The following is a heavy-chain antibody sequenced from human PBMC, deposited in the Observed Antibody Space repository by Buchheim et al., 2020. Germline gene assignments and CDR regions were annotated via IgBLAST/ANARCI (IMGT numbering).Heavy chain of an antibody. CDR1: GFSFRSYA. V-gene: IGHV3-23*01. D-gene: IGHD2-15*01. CDR3: AKAGHCSGGSCYDFDLFDS. Sequence: EVQLLESGGGLVQPGGSLRLSCAASGFSFRSYAMTWVRQAPGKGLEWVSGITDSGGNTYYADSVKGRFTISRVNSRNTLHLQMNSLRAEDTAVYYCAKAGHCSGGSCYDFDLFDSWGQGTL. J-gene: IGHJ4*02. CDR2: ITDSGGNT.